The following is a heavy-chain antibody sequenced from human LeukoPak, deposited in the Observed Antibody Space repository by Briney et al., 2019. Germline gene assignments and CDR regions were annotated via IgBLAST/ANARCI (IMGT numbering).Heavy chain of an antibody. J-gene: IGHJ4*02. CDR1: GFTFGDYA. CDR3: TRVRDRSGYNFDY. D-gene: IGHD3-22*01. CDR2: IRSKAYGGTT. V-gene: IGHV3-49*03. Sequence: GGSLRLSCTASGFTFGDYAMSWFRQAPGKGLEWVGFIRSKAYGGTTEYAASVKGRFTVSRDDSKSIAYLQMNSLKTEDTAVYYCTRVRDRSGYNFDYWGQGTLVTVSS.